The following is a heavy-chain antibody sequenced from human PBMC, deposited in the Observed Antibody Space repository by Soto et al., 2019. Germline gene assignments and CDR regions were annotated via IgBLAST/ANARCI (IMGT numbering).Heavy chain of an antibody. CDR1: GGTFSSYS. CDR2: VIPILGMA. D-gene: IGHD2-2*01. J-gene: IGHJ5*02. V-gene: IGHV1-69*02. Sequence: QVQLVQSGAEVKKPGSSVKVSCEASGGTFSSYSFSWVRQAPGQGLEWMGRVIPILGMANYAQKFQGRVSIKADKSTSQVYMDMSSLRSEDTAVYYCARGGAVVVPGAVDRHIWFDRWGQGALVSVSS. CDR3: ARGGAVVVPGAVDRHIWFDR.